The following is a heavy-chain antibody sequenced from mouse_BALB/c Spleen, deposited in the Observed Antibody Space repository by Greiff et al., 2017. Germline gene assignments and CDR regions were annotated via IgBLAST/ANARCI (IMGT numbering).Heavy chain of an antibody. CDR1: GYSITSDYA. D-gene: IGHD2-14*01. CDR2: ISYSGST. Sequence: VQLKESGPGLVKPSQSLSLTCTVTGYSITSDYAWNWIRQFPGNTLEWMGYISYSGSTSYNPSLKSRISITRDTSKNQFFLQLNSVTTEDTATYYCARSGYERHFDYWGQGTTLTVSS. V-gene: IGHV3-2*02. CDR3: ARSGYERHFDY. J-gene: IGHJ2*01.